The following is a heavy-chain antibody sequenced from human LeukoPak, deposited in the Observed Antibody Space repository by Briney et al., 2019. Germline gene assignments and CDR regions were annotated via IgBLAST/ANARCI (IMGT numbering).Heavy chain of an antibody. CDR3: ARKYGSDFDY. J-gene: IGHJ4*02. V-gene: IGHV2-70*01. CDR2: IDWDDDK. D-gene: IGHD3-10*01. CDR1: GFSLSTSGMS. Sequence: RESGPALVKHTQTLTLTCTFSGFSLSTSGMSVTWIRQPPGKALEWLALIDWDDDKYYSTSLETRLTISKDTSKNQVVLTMTNMDPVDTATYYCARKYGSDFDYWGQGTLVTVSS.